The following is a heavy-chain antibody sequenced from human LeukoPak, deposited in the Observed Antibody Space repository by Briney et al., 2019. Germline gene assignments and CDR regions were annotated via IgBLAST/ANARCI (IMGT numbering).Heavy chain of an antibody. CDR1: EFTFSSSA. CDR2: ISGSGGST. Sequence: GGSLRLSCAASEFTFSSSAMSWVRQAPGKGLEWVSAISGSGGSTYYADSVKGRFTISRDNSKNTLYLQMSSLRAEDTAVYYCAKEFQRYGVWFGNYFDYWGQGTLVTVSS. J-gene: IGHJ4*02. V-gene: IGHV3-23*01. CDR3: AKEFQRYGVWFGNYFDY. D-gene: IGHD3-10*01.